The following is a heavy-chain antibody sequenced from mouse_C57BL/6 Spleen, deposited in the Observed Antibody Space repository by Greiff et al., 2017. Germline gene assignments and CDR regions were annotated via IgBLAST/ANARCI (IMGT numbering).Heavy chain of an antibody. CDR3: AREALYDYFDD. J-gene: IGHJ2*01. V-gene: IGHV5-4*01. D-gene: IGHD2-3*01. CDR2: ISDGGSYT. Sequence: EVKVVESGGGLVKPGGSLKLSCAASGFTFSSYAMSWVRQTPEKRLEWVATISDGGSYTYYPDNVKGLFTISRDNAKNNLYLQMSHLKSEDTAMYYCAREALYDYFDDWGQGTTLTVSS. CDR1: GFTFSSYA.